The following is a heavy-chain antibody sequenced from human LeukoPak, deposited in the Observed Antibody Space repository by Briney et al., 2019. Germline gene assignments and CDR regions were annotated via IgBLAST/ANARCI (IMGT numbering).Heavy chain of an antibody. CDR2: IYQSGST. D-gene: IGHD3-3*01. Sequence: SETLSLTCAVSGYSISSGYYWGWIRQPPGKGLGGIGSIYQSGSTYYNPSLKSRVTISVDTSKNQFSLKLSSVTAADTAVYYCARQSLLWSGYPFDYWGQGTLVTVSS. V-gene: IGHV4-38-2*01. CDR1: GYSISSGYY. J-gene: IGHJ4*02. CDR3: ARQSLLWSGYPFDY.